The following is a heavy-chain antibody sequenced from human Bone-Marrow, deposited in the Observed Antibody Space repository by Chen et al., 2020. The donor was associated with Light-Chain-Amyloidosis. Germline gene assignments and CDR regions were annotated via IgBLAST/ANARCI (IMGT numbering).Heavy chain of an antibody. CDR3: ARSSSSWYEEYYYYYYYMDV. V-gene: IGHV4-4*07. D-gene: IGHD6-13*01. CDR2: IYTSGST. Sequence: QVQLQESGPGLVKPSETLSPTCTLTVGYISSYYWSLTRQPAGKGLEWIGRIYTSGSTNYNPSLKSRVTMSVDTSKNQFSLKLSSVTAADTAVYYCARSSSSWYEEYYYYYYYMDVWGKGTTVTVSS. CDR1: VGYISSYY. J-gene: IGHJ6*03.